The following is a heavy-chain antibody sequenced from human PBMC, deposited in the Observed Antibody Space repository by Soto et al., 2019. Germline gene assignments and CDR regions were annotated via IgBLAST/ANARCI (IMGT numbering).Heavy chain of an antibody. D-gene: IGHD3-3*01. CDR2: IYYSGNT. J-gene: IGHJ6*02. Sequence: QVQLLESGPGLLKPSETLSLTCSVSGGSMSPFYWSWIRQSPRKGLEWIGYIYYSGNTNYNPSLTSRVTISVDTSKAQFSLRLSSVTAADSAVYYCARGVYDYWSGYYAGSGLDVWGQGTTVIVSS. V-gene: IGHV4-59*01. CDR1: GGSMSPFY. CDR3: ARGVYDYWSGYYAGSGLDV.